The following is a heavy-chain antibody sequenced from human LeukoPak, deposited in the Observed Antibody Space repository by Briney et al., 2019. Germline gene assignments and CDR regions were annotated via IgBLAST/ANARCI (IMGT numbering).Heavy chain of an antibody. CDR3: ARGGTYDILTGYYIRYYYYYMDV. D-gene: IGHD3-9*01. V-gene: IGHV4-34*01. Sequence: SETLSLTCAVYGGSFSGYYWSWIRQPPGKGLEWIGEINHSGSTNYNPSLKSRVTISVDTSKNQFSLKLSSVTAADTAVYYCARGGTYDILTGYYIRYYYYYMDVWGKGTTVTVSS. J-gene: IGHJ6*03. CDR1: GGSFSGYY. CDR2: INHSGST.